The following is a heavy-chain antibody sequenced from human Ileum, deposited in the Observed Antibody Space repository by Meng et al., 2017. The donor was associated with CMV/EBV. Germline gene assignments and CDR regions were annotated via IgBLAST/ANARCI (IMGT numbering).Heavy chain of an antibody. Sequence: GESLKISCASSAFNFHTYGMNWVRHSPGRGLEWIASIASIGPSIYYSDSVKGRFTISRDNPRKSLYLQMNSLRVEDTAVYYCARDLGNGNPSFFDDWGQGTRVTVSS. CDR1: AFNFHTYG. D-gene: IGHD1-1*01. J-gene: IGHJ4*02. CDR3: ARDLGNGNPSFFDD. V-gene: IGHV3-21*01. CDR2: IASIGPSI.